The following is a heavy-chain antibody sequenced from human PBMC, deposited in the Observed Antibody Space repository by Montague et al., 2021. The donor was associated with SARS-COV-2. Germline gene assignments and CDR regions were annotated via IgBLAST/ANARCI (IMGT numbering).Heavy chain of an antibody. V-gene: IGHV4-59*01. CDR1: GGSISSYY. Sequence: SETLSLTCTVSGGSISSYYWSWIRQPPGKGLEWIGYIYYSGSTNYNPSLKSRVTISVDTSKNQFSLKLSSVTAADTAVYYCARDLVERRRWGTYYCYGMDVWGQGTTVTVSS. D-gene: IGHD3-16*01. J-gene: IGHJ6*02. CDR2: IYYSGST. CDR3: ARDLVERRRWGTYYCYGMDV.